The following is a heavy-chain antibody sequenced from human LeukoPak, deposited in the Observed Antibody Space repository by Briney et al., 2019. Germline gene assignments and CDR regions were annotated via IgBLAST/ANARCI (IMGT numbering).Heavy chain of an antibody. CDR1: GVSINNYY. V-gene: IGHV4-59*01. D-gene: IGHD3-22*01. CDR3: ARAHYSSGHYSS. CDR2: IYYSGSA. J-gene: IGHJ4*02. Sequence: SETLSLTCTVSGVSINNYYWSWIRQPPGKGLEYIGYIYYSGSANYNPSLKSRVTISVDTSKNQFSLKLSSVTAADTAVYYCARAHYSSGHYSSWGQGTLVTVSS.